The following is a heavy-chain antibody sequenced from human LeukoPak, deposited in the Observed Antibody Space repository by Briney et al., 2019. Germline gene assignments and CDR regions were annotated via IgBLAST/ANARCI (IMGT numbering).Heavy chain of an antibody. D-gene: IGHD3-22*01. CDR3: ARHLGVVVTFDY. CDR2: IYYSGST. V-gene: IGHV4-39*01. J-gene: IGHJ4*02. Sequence: SETLSLTCTVPGGSISSSSYYWGWIRQPPGKGLEWIGSIYYSGSTYYNPSLKSRVTISVDTSKNQFSLKLSSVTAADTAVYYCARHLGVVVTFDYWGQGTLVTVSS. CDR1: GGSISSSSYY.